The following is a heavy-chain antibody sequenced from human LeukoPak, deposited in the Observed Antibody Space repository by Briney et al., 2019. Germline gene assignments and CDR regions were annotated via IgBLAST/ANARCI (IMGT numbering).Heavy chain of an antibody. CDR1: GYTFTGYY. D-gene: IGHD3-22*01. CDR2: ISAYNGNT. Sequence: ASVKVSCKTSGYTFTGYYMHWVRQAPGQGLEWMGWISAYNGNTNYAQKLQGRVTMTTDTSTSTAYMELRSLRSDDTAVYYCARLSTPDSSGYLNFDYWGQGTLVTVSS. J-gene: IGHJ4*02. CDR3: ARLSTPDSSGYLNFDY. V-gene: IGHV1-18*04.